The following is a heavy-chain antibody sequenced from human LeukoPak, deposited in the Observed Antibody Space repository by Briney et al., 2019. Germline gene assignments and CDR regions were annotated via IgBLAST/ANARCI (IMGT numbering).Heavy chain of an antibody. CDR3: ARLTYYYDSSTYYFDY. CDR2: ISAYNGNT. V-gene: IGHV1-18*01. J-gene: IGHJ4*02. D-gene: IGHD3-22*01. CDR1: GYTFTSYG. Sequence: ASVKVSCKASGYTFTSYGISWVRQAPGQWLEWMGWISAYNGNTNYAQKLQGRVTMTTDTSTSTAYMELRSLRSDDTAVYYCARLTYYYDSSTYYFDYWGQGTLVTVSS.